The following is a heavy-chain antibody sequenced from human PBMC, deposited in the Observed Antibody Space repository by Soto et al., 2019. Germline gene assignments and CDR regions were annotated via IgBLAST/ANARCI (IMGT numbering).Heavy chain of an antibody. CDR3: ARDLAGAAAGTYYYGMDV. D-gene: IGHD6-13*01. J-gene: IGHJ6*02. Sequence: SVKVSCKASGGTFSSYAISWVRQAPGQGLEWMGGIIPIFGTANYAQKFQGRVTITADESTSTAYMELSSLRSEDTAVYYCARDLAGAAAGTYYYGMDVWGQGTLVTVSS. V-gene: IGHV1-69*13. CDR1: GGTFSSYA. CDR2: IIPIFGTA.